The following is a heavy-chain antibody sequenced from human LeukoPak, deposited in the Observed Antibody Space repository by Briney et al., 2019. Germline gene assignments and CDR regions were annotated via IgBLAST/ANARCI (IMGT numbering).Heavy chain of an antibody. D-gene: IGHD3-22*01. CDR3: ARERRYYDSSGYSY. CDR2: INHSGST. CDR1: GGSFSGYY. J-gene: IGHJ4*02. V-gene: IGHV4-34*01. Sequence: KPSETLSLTCAVYGGSFSGYYWSWIRQPPGKGLEWIGEINHSGSTNYNPSLKSRVTISVDTSKNQLSLKLSSVTAADTAVYYCARERRYYDSSGYSYWGQGTLVTVSS.